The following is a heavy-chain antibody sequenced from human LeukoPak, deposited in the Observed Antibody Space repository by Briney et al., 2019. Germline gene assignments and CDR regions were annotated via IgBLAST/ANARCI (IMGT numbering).Heavy chain of an antibody. J-gene: IGHJ4*02. V-gene: IGHV1-8*01. CDR2: MNPNSGNT. CDR1: GYTFTSYD. Sequence: ASVKVSCKASGYTFTSYDINWVRQATGQGLEWMGWMNPNSGNTGYAQKFQGRVTMTRNTSISTAYMELSSLRSEDTAVYYCARAVRYFDWLLYWFDYWGQGTLVTVSS. CDR3: ARAVRYFDWLLYWFDY. D-gene: IGHD3-9*01.